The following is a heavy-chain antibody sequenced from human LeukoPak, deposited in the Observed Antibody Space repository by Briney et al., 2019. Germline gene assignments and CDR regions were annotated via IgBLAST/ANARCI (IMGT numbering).Heavy chain of an antibody. V-gene: IGHV1-2*02. CDR3: ARAEYSSRMASFDY. J-gene: IGHJ4*02. CDR1: GYTFTSYY. D-gene: IGHD6-13*01. CDR2: INPNSGGT. Sequence: GASVKVSCKASGYTFTSYYMHWVRQAPGQGLEWMGWINPNSGGTNYAQKFQGRVTMTRDTSISTAYMELSRLRSDDTAVYYCARAEYSSRMASFDYWGQGTLVTVSS.